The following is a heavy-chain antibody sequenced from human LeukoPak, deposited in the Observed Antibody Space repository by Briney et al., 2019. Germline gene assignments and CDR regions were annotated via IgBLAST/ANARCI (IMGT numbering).Heavy chain of an antibody. CDR1: GGSFSGYY. V-gene: IGHV4-34*01. J-gene: IGHJ4*02. D-gene: IGHD3-22*01. CDR2: INHSGST. Sequence: SETLSLTCAVYGGSFSGYYWRWIRQPPGKGLEWIGEINHSGSTNYNPSLKSRVTISVDTSKNQFSLKLSSVTAADTAVYYCARGGEYYYDSSGYSNTGFDYWGQGTLVTVSS. CDR3: ARGGEYYYDSSGYSNTGFDY.